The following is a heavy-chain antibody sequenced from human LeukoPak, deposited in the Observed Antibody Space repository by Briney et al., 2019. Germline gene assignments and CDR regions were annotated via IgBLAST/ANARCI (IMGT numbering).Heavy chain of an antibody. J-gene: IGHJ4*02. V-gene: IGHV1-69*04. CDR1: VGTFCSYA. CDR3: ASDIIGSPDEIFDY. CDR2: IIPILGIA. Sequence: SVKVSSKALVGTFCSYAISWVRHAPGQELEWMGRIIPILGIANYAQKFQGRVTITADKSTSTAYMELSSLRSEDTAVYYCASDIIGSPDEIFDYWGQGTLVTVSS. D-gene: IGHD5-12*01.